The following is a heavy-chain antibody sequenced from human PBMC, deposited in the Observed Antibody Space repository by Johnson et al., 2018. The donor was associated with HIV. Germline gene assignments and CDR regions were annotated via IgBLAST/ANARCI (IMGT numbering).Heavy chain of an antibody. Sequence: VQLVESGGGLVKPGGSLRLSCAASGITVGTNYMSWVRQAPGKGLEWVSVIFSVGDVYYADSVKGRFTISRDNSKNMVYLQMNSLRPEDTAVYYCARDGRDLVTRGSCDVWGQGTVVTVSS. D-gene: IGHD3-10*02. V-gene: IGHV3-66*02. CDR2: IFSVGDV. CDR3: ARDGRDLVTRGSCDV. J-gene: IGHJ3*01. CDR1: GITVGTNY.